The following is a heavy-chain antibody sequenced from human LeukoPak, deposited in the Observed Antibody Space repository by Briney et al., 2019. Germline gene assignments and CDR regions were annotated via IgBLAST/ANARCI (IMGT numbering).Heavy chain of an antibody. CDR2: IYHSGST. CDR1: GGSISSSNW. D-gene: IGHD3-22*01. J-gene: IGHJ6*02. CDR3: AGDRAYYYDSRTHYYYYYGMDV. Sequence: SGTLSLTCAVSGGSISSSNWWSWVRQPPGKGLEWIGEIYHSGSTNYNPSLKSRVTISVDKSKNQFSLKLSSVTAADTAVYYCAGDRAYYYDSRTHYYYYYGMDVWGQGTTVTVSS. V-gene: IGHV4-4*02.